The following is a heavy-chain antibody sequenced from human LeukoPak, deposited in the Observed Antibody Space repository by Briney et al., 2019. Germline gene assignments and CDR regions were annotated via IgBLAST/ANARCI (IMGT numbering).Heavy chain of an antibody. V-gene: IGHV3-23*01. Sequence: PGGSLRLSCAASGFTVTNNYMSWVRQAPGKGLEWVSAISGSGGSTYYADSVKGRFTISRDNSKNTLYLQMNSLRAEDTAVYYCAKAIAVATSWFDPWGQGTLVTVSS. CDR1: GFTVTNNY. CDR2: ISGSGGST. J-gene: IGHJ5*02. CDR3: AKAIAVATSWFDP. D-gene: IGHD6-19*01.